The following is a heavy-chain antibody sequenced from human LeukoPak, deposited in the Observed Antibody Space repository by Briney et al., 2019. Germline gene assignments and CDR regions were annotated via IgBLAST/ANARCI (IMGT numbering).Heavy chain of an antibody. V-gene: IGHV1-58*02. CDR3: AADDLTRGY. CDR2: IVVGSGNT. CDR1: GFTFTNSA. J-gene: IGHJ4*02. Sequence: SVKVSCKASGFTFTNSAIQWVRPARGQRLEWIGWIVVGSGNTNYAQKFQERVTITRDMSTSTAYMELNSLRFEDTAVYYCAADDLTRGYWGQGTLVTVSS.